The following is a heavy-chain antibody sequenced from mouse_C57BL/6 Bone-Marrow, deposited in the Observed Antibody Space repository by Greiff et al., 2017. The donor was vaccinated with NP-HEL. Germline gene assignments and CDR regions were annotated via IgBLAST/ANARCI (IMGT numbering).Heavy chain of an antibody. V-gene: IGHV1-52*01. D-gene: IGHD1-1*01. J-gene: IGHJ1*03. CDR3: ARDYGGYFDV. Sequence: QVQLQQSGAELVRPGSSVKLSCKASGYTFTSYWMHWVKQRPIQGLEWIGNIDPSDSETHYNQKFKDKATLTVDKSSSTAYMQLSSLTSEDSAVYYCARDYGGYFDVWGTGTTVTVSS. CDR2: IDPSDSET. CDR1: GYTFTSYW.